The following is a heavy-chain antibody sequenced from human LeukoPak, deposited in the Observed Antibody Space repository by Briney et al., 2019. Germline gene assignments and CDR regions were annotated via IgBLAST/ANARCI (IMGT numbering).Heavy chain of an antibody. CDR1: GFTFNSYS. CDR3: ARSDYGDYVGY. D-gene: IGHD4-17*01. J-gene: IGHJ4*02. V-gene: IGHV3-7*01. CDR2: IKQDGSEK. Sequence: GGSLRLSCAASGFTFNSYSMSWVRQAPGKGLEWVANIKQDGSEKYYVDSVKGRFTISRDNAKNSLYLQMNSLRAEDTAVYYCARSDYGDYVGYWGQGTLVTVSS.